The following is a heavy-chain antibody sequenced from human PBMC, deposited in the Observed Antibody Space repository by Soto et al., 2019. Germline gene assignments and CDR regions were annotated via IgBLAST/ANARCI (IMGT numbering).Heavy chain of an antibody. D-gene: IGHD3-22*01. CDR2: ISGSGVSP. CDR3: VKDYYDSSGYSYFDY. V-gene: IGHV3-23*01. J-gene: IGHJ4*02. CDR1: GFTFSKYA. Sequence: LRLSCAASGFTFSKYAMIWVRQPPGKVLEWVSAISGSGVSPYYADSVKGRFTISRDNSKNMLYLQMNSVRAEDTAVYYCVKDYYDSSGYSYFDYWGQGTQVTVSS.